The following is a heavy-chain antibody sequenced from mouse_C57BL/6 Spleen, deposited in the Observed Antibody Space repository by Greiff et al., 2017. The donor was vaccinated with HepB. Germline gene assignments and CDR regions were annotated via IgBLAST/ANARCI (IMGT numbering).Heavy chain of an antibody. Sequence: EVKLMESGGGLVKPGGSLKLSCAASGFTFSSYAMSWVRQTPEKRLEWVATISDGGSYTYYPDNVKGRFTISRDNAKNNLYLQMSHLKSEDTAMYYCARRGYGNYEAWFAYWGQGTLVTVSA. D-gene: IGHD2-1*01. V-gene: IGHV5-4*03. CDR1: GFTFSSYA. CDR2: ISDGGSYT. CDR3: ARRGYGNYEAWFAY. J-gene: IGHJ3*01.